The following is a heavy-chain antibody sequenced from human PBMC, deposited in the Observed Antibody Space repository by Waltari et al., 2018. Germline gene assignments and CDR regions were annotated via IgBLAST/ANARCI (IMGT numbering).Heavy chain of an antibody. Sequence: QVQLVQSGAEVKKPGSSVKVSCKASGGTFSSYAISWVRQAPGQRLAWMGGIIPIFGTANYAQKFQGRVTITTDESTSTGYMELSSLRSEDTAVYYCARDNSGYDYPARAFDIWGQGTMVTVSS. D-gene: IGHD5-12*01. J-gene: IGHJ3*02. CDR2: IIPIFGTA. V-gene: IGHV1-69*05. CDR3: ARDNSGYDYPARAFDI. CDR1: GGTFSSYA.